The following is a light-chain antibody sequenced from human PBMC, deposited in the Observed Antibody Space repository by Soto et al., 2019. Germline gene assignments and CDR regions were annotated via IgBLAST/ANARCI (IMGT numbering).Light chain of an antibody. CDR3: SSYTSSSTLV. V-gene: IGLV2-14*01. CDR1: SSDVGGYNY. CDR2: EVS. Sequence: QSALTQPASVSGSPGQSITISCTGTSSDVGGYNYVSWYQQHPGKAPKLMIYEVSNRPSGVSNLFSGSKSGNTASLTISGLQAEDEAEYYCSSYTSSSTLVFGTGTKVTVL. J-gene: IGLJ1*01.